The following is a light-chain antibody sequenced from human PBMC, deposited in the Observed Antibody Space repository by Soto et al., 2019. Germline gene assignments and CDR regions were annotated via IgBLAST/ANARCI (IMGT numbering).Light chain of an antibody. CDR1: QSIRTY. V-gene: IGKV1-39*01. CDR2: AAS. CDR3: QQTYSNPRT. Sequence: DIQMTQSPSSLSASVGDRVTITCRASQSIRTYLNWYQQKPGKAPKFLIYAASTLQSGVPSRFSGSGSGTYFTLTISSLQPEDFATYYCQQTYSNPRTFGQGTKVEIK. J-gene: IGKJ1*01.